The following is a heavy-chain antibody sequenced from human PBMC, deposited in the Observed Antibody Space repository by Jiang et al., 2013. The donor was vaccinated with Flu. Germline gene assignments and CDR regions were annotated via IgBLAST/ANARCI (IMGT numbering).Heavy chain of an antibody. Sequence: PGLVKPSQTLSLTCTVSGGSISSGGYYWSWIRQHPGKGLEWIGYIYYSGSTYYNPSLKSLVTISVDTSKNQFSLKLSSVTAADTAVYYCARGRFLEWEGYFDYWGQGTLVTVSS. CDR2: IYYSGST. V-gene: IGHV4-31*01. D-gene: IGHD3-3*01. CDR3: ARGRFLEWEGYFDY. CDR1: GGSISSGGYY. J-gene: IGHJ4*02.